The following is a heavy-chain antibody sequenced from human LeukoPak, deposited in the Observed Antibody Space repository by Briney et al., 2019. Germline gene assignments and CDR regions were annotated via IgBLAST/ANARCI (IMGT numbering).Heavy chain of an antibody. CDR2: ISSSSSYI. CDR3: ARPKQVGATADAFDI. CDR1: GFTFSSYA. D-gene: IGHD1-26*01. J-gene: IGHJ3*02. Sequence: GESLILSCTASGFTFSSYAVNWVRQAPGKGLEWVSSISSSSSYIYYADSVKGRFTISRDNAKNSLYLQMNSLRAEDTAVYYCARPKQVGATADAFDIWGQGTMVTVSS. V-gene: IGHV3-21*01.